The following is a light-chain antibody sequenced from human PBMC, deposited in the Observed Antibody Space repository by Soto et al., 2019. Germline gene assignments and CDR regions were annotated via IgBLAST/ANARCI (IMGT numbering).Light chain of an antibody. J-gene: IGKJ1*01. CDR3: QQYGSSGT. Sequence: EIVLTQSPGTLSLSPGERATLSCRASQSVSNNYLAWYQQKPGQDPSLLIYGASNRATGIPDRFSGSGSGTDFNLTSSRLEPEELAVYYCQQYGSSGTFGQGTKVDIK. CDR1: QSVSNNY. CDR2: GAS. V-gene: IGKV3-20*01.